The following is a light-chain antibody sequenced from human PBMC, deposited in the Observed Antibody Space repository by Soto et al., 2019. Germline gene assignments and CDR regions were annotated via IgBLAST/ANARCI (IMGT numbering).Light chain of an antibody. CDR2: AVS. CDR1: SSDIGSYNH. CDR3: ISYTDRQSYL. Sequence: QSALTQPASVSGSPGQSITISCSGTSSDIGSYNHVAWYQQFPGKSPKLMIYAVSDRPSGVSDRFSCSKSGITASLTISGLQTEDEADYYCISYTDRQSYLFGTGTKVTVL. J-gene: IGLJ1*01. V-gene: IGLV2-14*03.